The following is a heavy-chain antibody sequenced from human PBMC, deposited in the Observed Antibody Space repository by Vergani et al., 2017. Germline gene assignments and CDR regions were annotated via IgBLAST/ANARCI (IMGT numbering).Heavy chain of an antibody. D-gene: IGHD5-24*01. J-gene: IGHJ3*02. V-gene: IGHV4-39*07. Sequence: QLQLLESGPGLVKPSETLSPTCTVSCGPISSRSYYWGWLRQPPGKGLEWIGRIYYSGRTYYNPSLKSRVTISVDTSKNQFSLKPSSVTAADTAVYYCARGLRWLQPRAFDIWGQGTMVTGSS. CDR2: IYYSGRT. CDR3: ARGLRWLQPRAFDI. CDR1: CGPISSRSYY.